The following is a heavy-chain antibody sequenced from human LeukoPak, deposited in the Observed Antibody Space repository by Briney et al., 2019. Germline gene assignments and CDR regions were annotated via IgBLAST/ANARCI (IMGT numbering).Heavy chain of an antibody. D-gene: IGHD3-3*01. CDR1: GYTFSSHT. CDR2: INPSGGST. J-gene: IGHJ6*03. Sequence: ASVKVSCKASGYTFSSHTISWVRQAPGQGLEWMGIINPSGGSTSYAQKFQGRVTMTRDMSTSTVYMELSSLRSEDTAVYYCARDRITIFGALYYYMDVWGKGTTVTVSS. CDR3: ARDRITIFGALYYYMDV. V-gene: IGHV1-46*01.